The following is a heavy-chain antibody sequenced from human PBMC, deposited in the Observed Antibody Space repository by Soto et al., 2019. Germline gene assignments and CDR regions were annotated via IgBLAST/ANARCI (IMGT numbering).Heavy chain of an antibody. CDR3: ALIDPYYYDSSGYYKVDYYYYGMDV. CDR1: GGTFSSYA. CDR2: IIPIFGTA. D-gene: IGHD3-22*01. V-gene: IGHV1-69*13. J-gene: IGHJ6*02. Sequence: SVKVSCKASGGTFSSYAISWVQQAPGQGLEWMGGIIPIFGTANYAQKFQGRVTITADESTSTAYMELSSLRSEDTAVYYCALIDPYYYDSSGYYKVDYYYYGMDVWGQGTTVTVSS.